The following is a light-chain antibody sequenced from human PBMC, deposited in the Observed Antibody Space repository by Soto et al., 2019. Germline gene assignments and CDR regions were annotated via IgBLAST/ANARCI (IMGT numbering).Light chain of an antibody. Sequence: QSALTQPASVSGSPGQSITISCTAISSDITTYNYVSWYQHHPGKAPKLIIYEVINRPSGVSNRFSGSKSGNTASLTISGLQAEDEADYYCSSYPSTRWGFGGGTKLTVL. CDR2: EVI. CDR1: SSDITTYNY. V-gene: IGLV2-14*01. CDR3: SSYPSTRWG. J-gene: IGLJ3*02.